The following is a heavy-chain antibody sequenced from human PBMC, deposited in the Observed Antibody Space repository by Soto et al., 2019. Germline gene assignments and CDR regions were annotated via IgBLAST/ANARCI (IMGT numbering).Heavy chain of an antibody. J-gene: IGHJ4*02. Sequence: GGSLRLSCVASGFTFSSYAMSWVRQAPGKGLEWVSAISGSGGSTYYADSVKGRFTISRDNSKNTLYLQMNSLRAEDTAVYYCAKAGDHYDSSGYYDYWGQGTLVTVSS. V-gene: IGHV3-23*01. CDR1: GFTFSSYA. D-gene: IGHD3-22*01. CDR2: ISGSGGST. CDR3: AKAGDHYDSSGYYDY.